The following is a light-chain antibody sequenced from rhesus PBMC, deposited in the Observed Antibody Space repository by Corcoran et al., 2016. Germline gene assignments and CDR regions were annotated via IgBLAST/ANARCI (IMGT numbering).Light chain of an antibody. CDR1: SSDIGGYNY. CDR2: EVS. Sequence: QAALTQARSVSGSPGQSVTISCTGTSSDIGGYNYVSWYQQHPGTAPKLMIYEVSERPSGVSDRFSGSKSGNTASLAISGLQAEGEADYYCSSYAGSNTLFGGGTRLTVL. J-gene: IGLJ2*01. V-gene: IGLV2-32*02. CDR3: SSYAGSNTL.